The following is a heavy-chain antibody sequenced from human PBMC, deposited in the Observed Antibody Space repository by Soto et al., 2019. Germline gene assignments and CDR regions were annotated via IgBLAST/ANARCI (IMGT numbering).Heavy chain of an antibody. J-gene: IGHJ4*02. Sequence: EVQLVESGGGLVQPCRSLRRSCATSGVTFDDSAMHWVRQPRVKGLEWVSGIGSNSGGIGYADSVKGRFTISRDNAKNSLYLQMNSLRAEDTALYYCAKGLSESYFDYWGQGTLVTVSS. V-gene: IGHV3-9*01. CDR3: AKGLSESYFDY. CDR1: GVTFDDSA. CDR2: IGSNSGGI.